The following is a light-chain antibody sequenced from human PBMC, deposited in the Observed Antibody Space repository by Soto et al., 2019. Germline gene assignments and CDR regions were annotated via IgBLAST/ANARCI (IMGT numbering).Light chain of an antibody. J-gene: IGLJ1*01. CDR3: QSYDSSRSGFNV. Sequence: QSVLTQPPSVSGAPGQRVTISCTGSSSNIGAGYDVHWYQQLPGTAPKLLIYGNSNRPSGVPDRLSGSKSGTPASLAIPGLQAEDEADYYCQSYDSSRSGFNVFGTGTKVTVL. CDR1: SSNIGAGYD. CDR2: GNS. V-gene: IGLV1-40*01.